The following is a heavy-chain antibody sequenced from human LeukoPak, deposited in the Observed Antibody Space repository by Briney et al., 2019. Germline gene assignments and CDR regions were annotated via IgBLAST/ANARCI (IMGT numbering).Heavy chain of an antibody. V-gene: IGHV3-23*01. D-gene: IGHD1-26*01. CDR2: ISASGADT. J-gene: IGHJ6*02. CDR3: AKAVGATRGYYYSGMDV. CDR1: GFTFSSYA. Sequence: GGSLRLSCAASGFTFSSYAMNWVRQAPGKGLEWVSCISASGADTYYADSVKGRFTISRDSSMNTLYLQMNSLTAGDTAVYYCAKAVGATRGYYYSGMDVWGQGTTVTVSS.